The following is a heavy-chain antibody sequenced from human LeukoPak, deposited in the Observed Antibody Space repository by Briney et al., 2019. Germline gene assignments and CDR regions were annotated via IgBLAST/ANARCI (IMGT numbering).Heavy chain of an antibody. CDR1: GFTFSSYS. J-gene: IGHJ4*02. V-gene: IGHV3-48*02. Sequence: GGSLRLSCAASGFTFSSYSMNWVRQAPGKGLEWVSYISSSSSTIYYADSVKGRFTISRDNAKNSLYLQMNSLRDEDTAVYYCARGPMHFGRSPMIHFDYWGQGTLVTVSS. D-gene: IGHD3-3*02. CDR3: ARGPMHFGRSPMIHFDY. CDR2: ISSSSSTI.